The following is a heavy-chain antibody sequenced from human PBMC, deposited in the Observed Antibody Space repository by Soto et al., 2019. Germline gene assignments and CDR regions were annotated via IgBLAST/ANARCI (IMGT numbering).Heavy chain of an antibody. J-gene: IGHJ4*01. CDR1: GYSFATSG. D-gene: IGHD3-22*01. CDR3: ARAGQYYDASGYAN. Sequence: QVKMVQSGAEVKKPGASIKVCCKASGYSFATSGMTWVRQAPGQGLKWVGWISAYNGNSNYDQNLQDRVTMTTDTSTTTAYLELRNLRSDDSAVYYCARAGQYYDASGYANWGHGTLVTVSS. CDR2: ISAYNGNS. V-gene: IGHV1-18*01.